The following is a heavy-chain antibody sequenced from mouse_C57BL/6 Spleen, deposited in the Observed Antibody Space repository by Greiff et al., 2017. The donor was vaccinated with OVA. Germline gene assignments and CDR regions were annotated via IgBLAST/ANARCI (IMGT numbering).Heavy chain of an antibody. CDR3: ARSSYDNDDECYAMDY. J-gene: IGHJ4*01. D-gene: IGHD2-4*01. CDR2: IYPGDGDT. Sequence: VQLQQSGAELVQPGASVKISCKASGYAFSSYWMNWVKQRPGKGLEWIGQIYPGDGDTNSNGKFKGKATLTADKSSSTAYMQLSSLTSEDSAVYVCARSSYDNDDECYAMDYWGQGTSVTVSS. CDR1: GYAFSSYW. V-gene: IGHV1-80*01.